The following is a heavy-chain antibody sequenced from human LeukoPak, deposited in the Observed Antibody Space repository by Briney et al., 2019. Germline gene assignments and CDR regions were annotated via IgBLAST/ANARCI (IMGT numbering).Heavy chain of an antibody. Sequence: PSGTLSLTCTVSGGSISSSSYYWGWIRQPPGKGLEWIGSIYYSGSTYYNPSLKSRVTISVDTSKDQFSLKLSSVTAADTAVYYCARWRYFDWLSCFDPWGQGTLVTVSS. V-gene: IGHV4-39*07. CDR2: IYYSGST. J-gene: IGHJ5*02. CDR3: ARWRYFDWLSCFDP. D-gene: IGHD3-9*01. CDR1: GGSISSSSYY.